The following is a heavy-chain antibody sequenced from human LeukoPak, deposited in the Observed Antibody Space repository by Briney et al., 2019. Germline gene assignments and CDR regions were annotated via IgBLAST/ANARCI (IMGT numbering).Heavy chain of an antibody. Sequence: PGGSLRLSCAASGFTFSSYSMNWVRQAPGKGLEWVSSISSSSSYIYYADSVKGRFTISRDNAKNSLYLQMNSLRAEDTAVYYCARVSPRGQYPLLGGGLDYWGQGTLVTVSS. CDR3: ARVSPRGQYPLLGGGLDY. CDR2: ISSSSSYI. V-gene: IGHV3-21*01. J-gene: IGHJ4*02. D-gene: IGHD2-2*01. CDR1: GFTFSSYS.